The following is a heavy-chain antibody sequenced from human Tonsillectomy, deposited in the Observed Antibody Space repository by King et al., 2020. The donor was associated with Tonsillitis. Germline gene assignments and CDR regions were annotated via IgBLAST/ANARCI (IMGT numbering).Heavy chain of an antibody. D-gene: IGHD5/OR15-5a*01. J-gene: IGHJ4*02. V-gene: IGHV1-46*01. Sequence: QLVPSGPEVKRPGDAVKVSCKTSGYTFSDYFMHWVRQAPGQGLEWMGIINPTGDRTWYAQKFQGRITMTRDTSTSTLFLDLFSLTSEDTAVYYCAREVSTGIGCFPHWGQGTLVTVSS. CDR2: INPTGDRT. CDR1: GYTFSDYF. CDR3: AREVSTGIGCFPH.